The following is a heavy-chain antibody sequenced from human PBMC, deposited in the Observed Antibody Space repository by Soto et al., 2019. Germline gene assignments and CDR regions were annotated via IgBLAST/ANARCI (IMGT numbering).Heavy chain of an antibody. CDR3: ARRTVNIRTFYSGLKTHCFDY. Sequence: QLQLQESGPGLVKPSETLSLTCAVSGGSISSSSYYWGWIRQPPGKGLEWIGSIYYSGSTYYTPSFQSRVAIPVDPYKNQFPLKLNSVTAADTAVYYCARRTVNIRTFYSGLKTHCFDYWGQGTLVTVSS. D-gene: IGHD6-19*01. V-gene: IGHV4-39*01. CDR1: GGSISSSSYY. J-gene: IGHJ4*02. CDR2: IYYSGST.